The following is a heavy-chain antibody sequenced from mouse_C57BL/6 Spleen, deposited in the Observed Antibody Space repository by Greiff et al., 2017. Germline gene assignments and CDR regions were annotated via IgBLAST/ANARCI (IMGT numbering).Heavy chain of an antibody. CDR2: INPNNGGT. J-gene: IGHJ4*01. Sequence: EVKLQQSGPELVKPGASVKISCKASGYTFTDYYMNWVKQSHGKSLEWIGDINPNNGGTSYNQKFKGKATLTVDKSSSTAYMELRSLTSEDSAVYYCARRATDAMDYWGQGTSVTVSS. V-gene: IGHV1-26*01. CDR3: ARRATDAMDY. D-gene: IGHD1-1*01. CDR1: GYTFTDYY.